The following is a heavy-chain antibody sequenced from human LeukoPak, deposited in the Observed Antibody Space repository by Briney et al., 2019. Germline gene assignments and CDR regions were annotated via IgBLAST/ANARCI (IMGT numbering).Heavy chain of an antibody. Sequence: ASVKVSCKASGGTFSSYAVSWVRQAPGQGLEWMGGIIPIFGTANYAQKFQGRVTITADESTSTAYMELSSLRSEDTAAYYCARKICSSTSCYHHYFDYWGQGTLVTVSS. CDR3: ARKICSSTSCYHHYFDY. V-gene: IGHV1-69*13. CDR1: GGTFSSYA. CDR2: IIPIFGTA. D-gene: IGHD2-2*01. J-gene: IGHJ4*02.